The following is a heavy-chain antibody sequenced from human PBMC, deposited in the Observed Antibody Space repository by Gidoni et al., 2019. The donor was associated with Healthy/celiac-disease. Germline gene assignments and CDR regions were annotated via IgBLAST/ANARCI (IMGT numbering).Heavy chain of an antibody. J-gene: IGHJ3*02. CDR3: ARERAYYDFWSGYYHHDAFDI. V-gene: IGHV4-34*01. D-gene: IGHD3-3*01. Sequence: QVQLQQWGAGLLKPSETLSLTCAVYGGSFSGYSWRWIRQPPGKGLEWIGEINHSGSTNYNPSLKSRVTISVDTSKNQFSLKLSSVTAADTAVYYCARERAYYDFWSGYYHHDAFDIWGQGTMVTVSS. CDR1: GGSFSGYS. CDR2: INHSGST.